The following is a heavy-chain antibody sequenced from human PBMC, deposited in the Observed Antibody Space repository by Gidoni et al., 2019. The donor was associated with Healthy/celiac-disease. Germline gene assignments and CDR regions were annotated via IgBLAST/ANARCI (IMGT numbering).Heavy chain of an antibody. D-gene: IGHD6-19*01. CDR2: IRRKAYGGTT. J-gene: IGHJ4*02. Sequence: EVQLVESGGGLVKPGRSLRLCCIASGFTFGDHAMSRFRPAPGKGREWVVFIRRKAYGGTTEYAASVKGRFTISIDDSKSIAYLQMNSLKTEDTAVYYCTRDRIRGYSSGSPDYWGQGTLVTVSS. CDR3: TRDRIRGYSSGSPDY. V-gene: IGHV3-49*05. CDR1: GFTFGDHA.